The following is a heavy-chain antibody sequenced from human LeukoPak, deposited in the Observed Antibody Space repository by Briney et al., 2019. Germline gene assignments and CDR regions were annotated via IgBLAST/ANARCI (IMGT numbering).Heavy chain of an antibody. V-gene: IGHV3-23*01. Sequence: GGSLRLSCAASGFTFSSYAMSWVRQAPGKGLEWGSAISGSGGSTYYADSVKDRFTISRDNSKKTLYLQMNSLRAEDTAVYYCAKDITMVRGPCMDVWGQGTTVTVSS. CDR2: ISGSGGST. CDR3: AKDITMVRGPCMDV. D-gene: IGHD3-10*01. J-gene: IGHJ6*02. CDR1: GFTFSSYA.